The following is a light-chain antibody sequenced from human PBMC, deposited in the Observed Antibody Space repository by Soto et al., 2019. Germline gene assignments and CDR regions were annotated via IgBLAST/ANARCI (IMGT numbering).Light chain of an antibody. CDR2: EVS. CDR3: SSYTTMRTVI. Sequence: QPVLTQPASVSGSPGQSITISCTGTSSDVGAYDYVSWYQHHPGKAPKLMIFEVSNRPSGVSNRFSGSKSGNTASLTISGLQAADEADYYCSSYTTMRTVIFGRGTKLTVL. V-gene: IGLV2-14*01. J-gene: IGLJ2*01. CDR1: SSDVGAYDY.